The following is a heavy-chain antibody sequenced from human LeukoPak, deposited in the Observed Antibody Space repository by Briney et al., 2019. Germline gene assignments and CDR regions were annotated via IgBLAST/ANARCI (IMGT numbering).Heavy chain of an antibody. J-gene: IGHJ4*02. CDR1: GGSFSGYC. D-gene: IGHD4-17*01. V-gene: IGHV4-34*01. Sequence: PSETLSLTCAVYGGSFSGYCWSWIRQPPGKGLEWIREINHSGSTNYNPSLKSRVTISVDTSKNQFSLKLSSVTAADTAVYYCARGTHDYGDYGTFDYWGQGTLVTVSS. CDR3: ARGTHDYGDYGTFDY. CDR2: INHSGST.